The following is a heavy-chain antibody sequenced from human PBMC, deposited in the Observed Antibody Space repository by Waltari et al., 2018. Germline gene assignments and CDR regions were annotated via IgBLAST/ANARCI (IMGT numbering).Heavy chain of an antibody. V-gene: IGHV3-7*01. CDR1: GFTFTNFY. J-gene: IGHJ3*02. D-gene: IGHD1-20*01. CDR3: ARGYVGAFDM. CDR2: IKQDGSAK. Sequence: ELQVVESGGGLVQPGGSLRLPCAAFGFTFTNFYMAWVRQTPGKGLEWVASIKQDGSAKYYVDSVRGRFTISRDNAKNSLFLQMNSLRAEDTAVYYCARGYVGAFDMWGQGTMVTVSS.